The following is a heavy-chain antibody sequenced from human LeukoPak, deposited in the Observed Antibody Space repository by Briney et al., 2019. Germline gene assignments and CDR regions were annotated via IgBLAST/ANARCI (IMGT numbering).Heavy chain of an antibody. V-gene: IGHV3-21*04. J-gene: IGHJ4*02. CDR2: ISSTSSSI. CDR1: GFTFSSYT. Sequence: GGSLRLSCAASGFTFSSYTMNWVRQAPGKGLEWVSSISSTSSSIHYADSVKGRFTISRDNAKNSLYLQMNSLRAEDTAVYYCAKDTAMADYYFDYWGQGTLVTVSS. CDR3: AKDTAMADYYFDY. D-gene: IGHD5-18*01.